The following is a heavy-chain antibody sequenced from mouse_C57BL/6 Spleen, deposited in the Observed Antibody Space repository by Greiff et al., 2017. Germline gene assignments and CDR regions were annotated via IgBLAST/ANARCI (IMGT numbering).Heavy chain of an antibody. CDR3: ASIYYPYAMDY. Sequence: QVQLQQPGAELVKPGASVKLSCKASGYTFTSYWMQWVKQRPGQGLGWIGEIDPSDSYTNYNQKFKGKATLTVDTSSSTAYMQLSSLTSEDSAVYYCASIYYPYAMDYGGQGTSVTVSS. J-gene: IGHJ4*01. CDR1: GYTFTSYW. V-gene: IGHV1-50*01. D-gene: IGHD2-1*01. CDR2: IDPSDSYT.